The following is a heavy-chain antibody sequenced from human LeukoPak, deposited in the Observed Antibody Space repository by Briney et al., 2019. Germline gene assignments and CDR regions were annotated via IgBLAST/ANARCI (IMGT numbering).Heavy chain of an antibody. CDR3: ARDFTGYSSSLVDY. CDR1: GGSISSYY. Sequence: SETLSLTRTVSGGSISSYYWGWIRQPPGKGLEWIGSIYHSGSTYYNPSLKSRVTISVDTSKNQFSLKLSSVTAADTAGYYCARDFTGYSSSLVDYWGQGTLVTVSS. D-gene: IGHD6-13*01. CDR2: IYHSGST. J-gene: IGHJ4*02. V-gene: IGHV4-38-2*02.